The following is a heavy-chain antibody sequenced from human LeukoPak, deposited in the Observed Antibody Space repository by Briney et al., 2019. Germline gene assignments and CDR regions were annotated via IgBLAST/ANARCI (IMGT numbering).Heavy chain of an antibody. J-gene: IGHJ5*02. CDR3: ARDLGQYYDTSDNWFDP. CDR1: GFTFSSDS. D-gene: IGHD3-22*01. CDR2: ISSSISYI. V-gene: IGHV3-21*01. Sequence: GGTLRLSCAASGFTFSSDSMNWVRQAPGEGLEWGSSISSSISYIYYADSGKGRFTISRDKAKNTLNLQMNSLRAEDTAVYYCARDLGQYYDTSDNWFDPWGQGTLVTVSS.